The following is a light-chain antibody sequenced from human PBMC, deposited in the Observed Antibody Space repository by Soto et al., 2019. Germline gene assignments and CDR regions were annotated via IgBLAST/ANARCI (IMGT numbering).Light chain of an antibody. CDR2: GAS. Sequence: EMVMTQSPATLSVSPGERATLSCRASQSVRSSLAWYQQKPGQPPRLLIYGASTRSSGVPARFSGSGSGTEFTLTISRLEPEDFAVYYCQHYGTSPITFGQGTRLEIK. CDR1: QSVRSS. V-gene: IGKV3-15*01. J-gene: IGKJ5*01. CDR3: QHYGTSPIT.